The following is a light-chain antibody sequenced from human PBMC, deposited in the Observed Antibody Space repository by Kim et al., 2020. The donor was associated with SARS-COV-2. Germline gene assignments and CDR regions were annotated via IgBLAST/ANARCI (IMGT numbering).Light chain of an antibody. Sequence: LSPAERATLSCRASQNIGLYLAWYQQRPGQAPRLLLYEASIRATGIPARFGGSGSGTDFALTISSLEPEDFAVYYCQQRSQWPITFGQGTRLEIK. CDR3: QQRSQWPIT. CDR1: QNIGLY. CDR2: EAS. V-gene: IGKV3-11*01. J-gene: IGKJ5*01.